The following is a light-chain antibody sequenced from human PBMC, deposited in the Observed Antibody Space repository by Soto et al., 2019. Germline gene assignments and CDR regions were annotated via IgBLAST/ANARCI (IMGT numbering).Light chain of an antibody. J-gene: IGKJ1*01. V-gene: IGKV3-20*01. CDR3: QQYGSSPDT. CDR2: GAS. Sequence: DIVLTQSPGTLSLSPGERATLSCRASQSVSSSYLAWYQQKPGQAPRLLIYGASSRATGIPDRFSGSGSGTDFTLTIIRLEPEDFAVYYCQQYGSSPDTFGQGTKVAIK. CDR1: QSVSSSY.